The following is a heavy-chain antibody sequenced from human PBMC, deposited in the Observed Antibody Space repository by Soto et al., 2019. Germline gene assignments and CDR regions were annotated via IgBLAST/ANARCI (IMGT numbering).Heavy chain of an antibody. Sequence: GGSLRLSCAASGFTFSSYGMHWVRQAPGKGLEWVAVISYDGSNKYYADSVKGRFTISRDSSKNTLFLQMNSLRAEDTAVYFCAKDRSVNSGYGRLDYWGQGTQVTVSS. CDR2: ISYDGSNK. CDR3: AKDRSVNSGYGRLDY. V-gene: IGHV3-30*18. D-gene: IGHD5-12*01. J-gene: IGHJ4*02. CDR1: GFTFSSYG.